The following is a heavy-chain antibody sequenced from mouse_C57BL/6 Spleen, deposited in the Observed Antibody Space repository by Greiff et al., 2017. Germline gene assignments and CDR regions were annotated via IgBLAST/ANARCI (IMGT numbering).Heavy chain of an antibody. CDR3: ARDNGYPNWYFDV. J-gene: IGHJ1*01. V-gene: IGHV5-16*01. CDR1: GFTFSDYY. D-gene: IGHD2-2*01. CDR2: INYDGSST. Sequence: EVKLVESEGGLVQPGSSMKLSCTASGFTFSDYYMAWVRQVPEKGLEWVANINYDGSSTYYLDSLKSRFIISRDNAKNILYLQMSSLKSADTATYFCARDNGYPNWYFDVWGPGTTVTVSS.